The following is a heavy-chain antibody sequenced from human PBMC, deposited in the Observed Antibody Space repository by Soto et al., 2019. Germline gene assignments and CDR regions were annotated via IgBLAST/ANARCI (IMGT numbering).Heavy chain of an antibody. D-gene: IGHD3-10*01. V-gene: IGHV4-34*01. J-gene: IGHJ6*01. Sequence: SETLSLTCAVYGGSFSGYYWSWIRQPPGKGLEWIGEINHSGSTNYNPSLNSRVTISVDTSKNQFSLKLSSVTAADTAVYYCARQYYGSGSYYGYYYYYGMDVWGQGTTVTVSS. CDR1: GGSFSGYY. CDR3: ARQYYGSGSYYGYYYYYGMDV. CDR2: INHSGST.